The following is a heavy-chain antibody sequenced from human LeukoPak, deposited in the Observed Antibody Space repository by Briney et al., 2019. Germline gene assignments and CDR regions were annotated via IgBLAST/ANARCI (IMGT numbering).Heavy chain of an antibody. Sequence: GASLRLSCAASGFTFSSYGMSWVRQAPGKGLEWVSAISGSGGSTYYADSVKGRFTISRDNSKNTLYLQMNGLRAEDTAVYYCAKQRYSGSYYDYWGQGTLVTVSS. D-gene: IGHD1-26*01. J-gene: IGHJ4*02. CDR2: ISGSGGST. V-gene: IGHV3-23*01. CDR3: AKQRYSGSYYDY. CDR1: GFTFSSYG.